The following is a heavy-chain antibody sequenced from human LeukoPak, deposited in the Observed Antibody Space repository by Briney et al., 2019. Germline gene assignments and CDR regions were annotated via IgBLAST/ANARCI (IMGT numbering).Heavy chain of an antibody. J-gene: IGHJ3*02. CDR1: GFTFDDYA. D-gene: IGHD3-3*01. V-gene: IGHV3-9*01. CDR3: AKDTGRPTDAITMEDNAFDI. CDR2: ISWSSGII. Sequence: GGSLRLSCAASGFTFDDYAMHWVRQAPGKGLEWVSGISWSSGIIGYADSVKGRFTISRDNAKNSLYLQMDSLRAEDTALYYCAKDTGRPTDAITMEDNAFDIWGQGTMVTVSS.